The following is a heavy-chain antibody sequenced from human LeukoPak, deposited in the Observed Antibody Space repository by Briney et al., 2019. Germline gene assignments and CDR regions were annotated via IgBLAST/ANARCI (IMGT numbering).Heavy chain of an antibody. V-gene: IGHV3-9*01. D-gene: IGHD1-7*01. Sequence: QAGRSLRLSCAASGFSFDDYAMHWVRQAPGKGLEWVSGITWNSGSIGYADSVKGRFTISRDNAKNSLYLQMDSLRAEDTALYYCAKGTQTLYYYYDDYMDVWGKGTTVTVSS. CDR1: GFSFDDYA. J-gene: IGHJ6*03. CDR2: ITWNSGSI. CDR3: AKGTQTLYYYYDDYMDV.